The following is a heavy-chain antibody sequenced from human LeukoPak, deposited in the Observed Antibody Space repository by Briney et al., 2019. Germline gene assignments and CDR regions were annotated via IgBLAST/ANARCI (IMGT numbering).Heavy chain of an antibody. Sequence: GGSLRLSCAASGFTFSSYGMHWVRQAPGKGLEWVAVIWYDGSNKYYADSVKGRFTISRDNSKNTLYLQMNSLRAEDTAVYYCAREVTHCSSTSCYTNYFDYWGQGTLVTVSS. CDR3: AREVTHCSSTSCYTNYFDY. CDR2: IWYDGSNK. J-gene: IGHJ4*02. V-gene: IGHV3-33*01. CDR1: GFTFSSYG. D-gene: IGHD2-2*02.